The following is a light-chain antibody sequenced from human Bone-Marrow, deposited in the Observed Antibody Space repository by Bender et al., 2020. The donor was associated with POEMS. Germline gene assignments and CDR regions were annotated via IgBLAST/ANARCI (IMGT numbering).Light chain of an antibody. CDR3: SSYTTSSTQV. Sequence: QSALTQPPSASGSPGQSVTISCTGTSNDVGGYDYVSWYQQHPGKAPKLLIYDVSVRPSGVSNRFSGSKSGNTASLTISGLQGEDEANYYCSSYTTSSTQVFGGGTKLTVL. CDR2: DVS. V-gene: IGLV2-14*03. CDR1: SNDVGGYDY. J-gene: IGLJ2*01.